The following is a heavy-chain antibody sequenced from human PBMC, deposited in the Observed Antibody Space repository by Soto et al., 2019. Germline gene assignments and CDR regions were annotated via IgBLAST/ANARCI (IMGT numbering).Heavy chain of an antibody. D-gene: IGHD1-26*01. CDR2: INHSGST. CDR3: ARALSYSGSYLAHWFDP. Sequence: SETLSLTCAVYGGSFSGYYWSWIRQPPGKGLERIGEINHSGSTNYDPSLKSRVTISVDTSKNQFSLKLSSVTAADTAVYYCARALSYSGSYLAHWFDPWGQGTLVTVSS. J-gene: IGHJ5*02. V-gene: IGHV4-34*01. CDR1: GGSFSGYY.